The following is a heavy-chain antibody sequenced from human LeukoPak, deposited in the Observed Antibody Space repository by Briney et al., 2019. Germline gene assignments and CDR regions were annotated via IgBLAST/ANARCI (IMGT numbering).Heavy chain of an antibody. CDR3: ARRYSYGSGYLDY. D-gene: IGHD5-18*01. Sequence: PSQTLSLTCTVSGGSISSGDYYWSWIREPPGKGLEWIGYIYNSGSTYYNPSLKSRLTISADTSKNQFSLKLSSVTAADTAVYYCARRYSYGSGYLDYWGQGTLVPVSS. J-gene: IGHJ4*02. CDR2: IYNSGST. CDR1: GGSISSGDYY. V-gene: IGHV4-30-4*01.